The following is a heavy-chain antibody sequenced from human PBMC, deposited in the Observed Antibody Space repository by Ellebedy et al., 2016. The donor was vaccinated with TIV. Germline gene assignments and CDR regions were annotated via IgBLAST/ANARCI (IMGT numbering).Heavy chain of an antibody. CDR2: IYPGDSDT. V-gene: IGHV5-51*01. CDR1: GDSFTSYW. CDR3: ARHAPLFRHHDY. Sequence: PGGSLRLSCKGSGDSFTSYWIGWVRQMPGKGLEWMGIIYPGDSDTSYSPSFQGQVTISADKSIRTAYLQWSSLTASDTAIYYCARHAPLFRHHDYWGQGTLVSVSA. J-gene: IGHJ4*02.